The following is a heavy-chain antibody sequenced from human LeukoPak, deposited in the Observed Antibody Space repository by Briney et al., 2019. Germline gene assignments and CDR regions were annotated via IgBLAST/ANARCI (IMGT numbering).Heavy chain of an antibody. CDR2: CYSCRTT. D-gene: IGHD1-26*01. J-gene: IGHJ5*02. V-gene: IGHV4-39*01. CDR1: AGSMSRTSHH. Sequence: AETLSLTCTASAGSMSRTSHHWGGIRQSPGKGREWIWCCYSCRTTYYNPSLGSRGTRSVLTSNNQFCLQLNSVTAADKAVYYCADPYRWAWGQGTLVTVSS. CDR3: ADPYRWA.